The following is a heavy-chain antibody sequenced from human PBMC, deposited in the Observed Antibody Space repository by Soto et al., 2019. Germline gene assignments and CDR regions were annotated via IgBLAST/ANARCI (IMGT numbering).Heavy chain of an antibody. CDR2: GHDSGST. D-gene: IGHD3-16*02. Sequence: QLLLQESGPGLVKPSETLSLICNVSGGSVAASYWSWIRQTPGHGLEWIGYGHDSGSTNYNPSLKCRVGISVDTSKNQVFLNLNFATTTDTAVYYCARNYRRGPPFNWFDSWGQGTLVTVSS. CDR3: ARNYRRGPPFNWFDS. CDR1: GGSVAASY. J-gene: IGHJ5*01. V-gene: IGHV4-59*02.